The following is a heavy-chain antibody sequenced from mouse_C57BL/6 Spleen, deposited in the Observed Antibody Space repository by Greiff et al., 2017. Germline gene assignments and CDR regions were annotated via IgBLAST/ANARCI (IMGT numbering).Heavy chain of an antibody. CDR3: TTRAARAGMDY. CDR2: IDPENGDT. Sequence: VQLQQSGAELVRPGASVKLSCTASGFNIKDDYMHWVKQRPEQGLEWIGWIDPENGDTEYASKFQGKATITADTSSNTAYLQLSSLTSEDTAVYYCTTRAARAGMDYWGQGTSVTVSS. J-gene: IGHJ4*01. V-gene: IGHV14-4*01. CDR1: GFNIKDDY. D-gene: IGHD3-1*01.